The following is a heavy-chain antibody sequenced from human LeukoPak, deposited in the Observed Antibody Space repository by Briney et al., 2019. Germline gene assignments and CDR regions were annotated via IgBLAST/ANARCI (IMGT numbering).Heavy chain of an antibody. J-gene: IGHJ4*02. CDR2: ISYDGSNK. CDR3: ARDGYCSSTGCSAYFFDS. CDR1: GFTFSSYT. D-gene: IGHD2-2*03. V-gene: IGHV3-30-3*01. Sequence: PGGSPRLSCAASGFTFSSYTMSWVRQAPGKGLHWVAVISYDGSNKYYADSVKGRFTISRDNSKNTLYLQLNSLRPEDTALYYCARDGYCSSTGCSAYFFDSWGQGTLVTVSS.